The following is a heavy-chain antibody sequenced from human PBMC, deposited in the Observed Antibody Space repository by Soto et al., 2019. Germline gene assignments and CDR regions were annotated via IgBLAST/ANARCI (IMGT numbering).Heavy chain of an antibody. V-gene: IGHV4-59*01. Sequence: SETLSLTCTVSGGSISSYYWSWIRQPPGKGLEWIGYIYYSGSTSYNPSLKSRVTISVDTSKNQFSLKLSSVTAADTAVYYCARDRSALPTMLGMNWFDPWGQGTLVTVSS. CDR3: ARDRSALPTMLGMNWFDP. CDR2: IYYSGST. J-gene: IGHJ5*02. D-gene: IGHD2-21*02. CDR1: GGSISSYY.